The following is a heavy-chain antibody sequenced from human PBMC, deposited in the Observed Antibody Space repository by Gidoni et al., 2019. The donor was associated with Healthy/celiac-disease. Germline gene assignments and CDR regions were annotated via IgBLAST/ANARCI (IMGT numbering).Heavy chain of an antibody. Sequence: SGFTFSSYAMSWVRQAPGKGLEWVSAISGSGGSTYYADSVKGRFTISRDNSKNTLYLQMNSLRAEDTAVYYCAKDPGGLELPSLDPWGQGTLVTVSS. CDR1: GFTFSSYA. CDR2: ISGSGGST. D-gene: IGHD1-7*01. J-gene: IGHJ5*02. CDR3: AKDPGGLELPSLDP. V-gene: IGHV3-23*01.